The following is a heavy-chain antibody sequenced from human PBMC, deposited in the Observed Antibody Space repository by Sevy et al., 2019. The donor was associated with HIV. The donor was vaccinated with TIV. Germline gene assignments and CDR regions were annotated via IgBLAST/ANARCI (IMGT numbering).Heavy chain of an antibody. CDR1: DGSLSGYY. V-gene: IGHV4-34*01. CDR2: INYIGTT. D-gene: IGHD2-21*01. J-gene: IGHJ3*02. CDR3: ARDPYDCGGDCYVSGVFDI. Sequence: SETLSLTCAVYDGSLSGYYWSWIRQSPGKGLEWIGQINYIGTTNYTPSLSSRLTISVDTSKNQFSLRLRIVTAADTAIDYCARDPYDCGGDCYVSGVFDIWGQGTLVTVSS.